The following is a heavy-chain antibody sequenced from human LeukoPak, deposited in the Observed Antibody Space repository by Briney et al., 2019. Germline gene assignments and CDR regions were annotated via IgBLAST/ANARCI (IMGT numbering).Heavy chain of an antibody. CDR1: GYTFTGYY. V-gene: IGHV1-2*02. D-gene: IGHD4-11*01. CDR2: INPNSGGT. J-gene: IGHJ4*02. CDR3: ARDRRTVTTEIDY. Sequence: AASVKVSCKASGYTFTGYYMHWVRQAPGQGLEWMGWINPNSGGTNYAQKFQGRVTMTRDTSISTAYMELSRLRSDDTAVYYCARDRRTVTTEIDYWGQGTLVTVSS.